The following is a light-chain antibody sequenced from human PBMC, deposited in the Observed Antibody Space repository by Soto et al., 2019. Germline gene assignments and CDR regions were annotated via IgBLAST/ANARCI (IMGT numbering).Light chain of an antibody. CDR1: SSNIGTNL. J-gene: IGLJ1*01. CDR3: VTWDDSLASYV. V-gene: IGLV1-44*01. CDR2: NNN. Sequence: QSVVTQPPSAAVSRGQRGTISCSGSSSNIGTNLVSWYQQLPGTAPQVFIYNNNQRPSRVPDRLSGSKSGTSASLAISGLQSEDEAEYYCVTWDDSLASYVFGAGTKVTVL.